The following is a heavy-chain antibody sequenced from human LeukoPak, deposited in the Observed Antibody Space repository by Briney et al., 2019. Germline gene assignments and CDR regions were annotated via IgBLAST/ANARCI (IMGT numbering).Heavy chain of an antibody. V-gene: IGHV4-59*08. Sequence: SETLSLACTDSGGSISSYYWSWIRQPPGKGLEWIGYIYYSGSTNYNPSLKSRVTISVDTSKNQFSLKLSSVTAADTAVYYFARQSSGWYFDYSGQGTLVTVSS. D-gene: IGHD6-19*01. CDR3: ARQSSGWYFDY. CDR2: IYYSGST. CDR1: GGSISSYY. J-gene: IGHJ4*02.